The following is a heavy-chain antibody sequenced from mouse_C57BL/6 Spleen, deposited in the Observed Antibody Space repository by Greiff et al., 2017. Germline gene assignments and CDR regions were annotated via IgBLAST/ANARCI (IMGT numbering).Heavy chain of an antibody. CDR2: IRNKANGYTT. CDR1: GFTFTDYY. V-gene: IGHV7-3*01. CDR3: ARYGSSYGYFDV. D-gene: IGHD1-1*01. Sequence: EVQRVESGGGLVQPGGSLSLSCAASGFTFTDYYMSWVRQPPGKALEWLGFIRNKANGYTTEYSASVKGRFTISRDNSQSILYLQMNALRAEDSATYYCARYGSSYGYFDVWGTGTTVTVAS. J-gene: IGHJ1*03.